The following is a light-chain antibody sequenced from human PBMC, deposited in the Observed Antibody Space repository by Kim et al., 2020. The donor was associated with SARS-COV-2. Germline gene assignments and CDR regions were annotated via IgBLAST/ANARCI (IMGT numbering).Light chain of an antibody. CDR2: AAS. V-gene: IGKV1-27*01. CDR3: QRYIRAPWT. Sequence: ASVGDRVTITCRASHDISNYLAWYQQRPGKVPKLLIYAASTLQSGVPSRFSSSASGTDFTLTISSLQPEDVATYYCQRYIRAPWTFGQGTKVDIK. CDR1: HDISNY. J-gene: IGKJ1*01.